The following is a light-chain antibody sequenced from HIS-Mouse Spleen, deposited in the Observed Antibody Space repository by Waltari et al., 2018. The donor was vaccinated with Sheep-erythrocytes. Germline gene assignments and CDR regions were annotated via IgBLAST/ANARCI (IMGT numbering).Light chain of an antibody. V-gene: IGLV2-23*01. CDR3: CSYAGSSTPWV. J-gene: IGLJ3*02. CDR1: SSDVGSYNL. CDR2: EGS. Sequence: QSALTQPASVSGSPGQSITIPCTGTSSDVGSYNLFSWYQQHPGQAPKLMIYEGSKRPSGVSNRFSGSKSGNTASLTISGLQAEDEADYYCCSYAGSSTPWVFGGGTKLTVL.